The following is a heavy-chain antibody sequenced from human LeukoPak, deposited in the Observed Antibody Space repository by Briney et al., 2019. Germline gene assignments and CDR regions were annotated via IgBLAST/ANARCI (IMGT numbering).Heavy chain of an antibody. J-gene: IGHJ3*02. CDR3: ARESLGSYKTVVIVARGHDAFDM. D-gene: IGHD3-22*01. V-gene: IGHV1-24*01. CDR1: GYTLTELS. CDR2: FDPEDGET. Sequence: ASVKVSCKVSGYTLTELSRHWVRQAPGKGLEWMGGFDPEDGETIYAQKFQGRVTMTEDTSTDTAYMELSSLRSEDTAVYYCARESLGSYKTVVIVARGHDAFDMWGQGTMVTVSS.